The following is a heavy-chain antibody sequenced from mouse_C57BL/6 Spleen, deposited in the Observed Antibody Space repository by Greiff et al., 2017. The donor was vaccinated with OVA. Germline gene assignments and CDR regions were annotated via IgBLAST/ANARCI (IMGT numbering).Heavy chain of an antibody. CDR1: GYTFTSYW. V-gene: IGHV1-74*01. CDR3: AIGGDYDAVVY. D-gene: IGHD2-4*01. CDR2: IHPSDSDT. J-gene: IGHJ3*01. Sequence: VKLQQPGAELVKPGASVKVSCKASGYTFTSYWMHWVKQRPGQGLEWIGRIHPSDSDTNYNQKFKGKATLTVDKSSSTAYMQLSSLTSEDSAVYYCAIGGDYDAVVYWGKGTLATVSA.